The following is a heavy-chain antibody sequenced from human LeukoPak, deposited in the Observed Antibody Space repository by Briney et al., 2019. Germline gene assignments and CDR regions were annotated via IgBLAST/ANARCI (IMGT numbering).Heavy chain of an antibody. Sequence: SETLSLTCTVSGGSISSYYWNWIRQPAGKGLEWIGSIYTSGNTNYIPTLKSRVTISVDKSKNQFSLKLSSVTAADTAAYYCAGTDTNRFDYWGQGALVTVSS. V-gene: IGHV4-4*07. J-gene: IGHJ4*02. CDR1: GGSISSYY. CDR3: AGTDTNRFDY. D-gene: IGHD1-14*01. CDR2: IYTSGNT.